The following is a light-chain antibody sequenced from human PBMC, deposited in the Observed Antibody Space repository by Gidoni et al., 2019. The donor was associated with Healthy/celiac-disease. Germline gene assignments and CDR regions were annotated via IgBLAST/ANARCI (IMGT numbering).Light chain of an antibody. CDR2: NAA. Sequence: DIQMTQSPTSLSASVGDRVTITCQASQDISKHLNWYQQKPGKPPKLLIYNAAALGSGVPSRFGGSGSGTDYTLTISSLQTEDFATYYCQQYEDLPLTFXGXTKVDFK. V-gene: IGKV1-33*01. CDR3: QQYEDLPLT. CDR1: QDISKH. J-gene: IGKJ4*01.